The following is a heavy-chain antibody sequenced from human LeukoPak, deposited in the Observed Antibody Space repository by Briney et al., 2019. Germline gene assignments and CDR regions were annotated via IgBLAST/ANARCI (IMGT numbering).Heavy chain of an antibody. CDR3: AKAQDIVVVPAALYY. V-gene: IGHV3-53*01. D-gene: IGHD2-2*01. CDR1: GFTVSSNY. Sequence: GGSLRLSCAASGFTVSSNYMSWVRQAPGKGLEWVSVIYSGGSTYYADSVKGRFTISRDNSKNTLYLQMNSLRAEDTAVYYCAKAQDIVVVPAALYYWGQGTLVTVSS. J-gene: IGHJ4*02. CDR2: IYSGGST.